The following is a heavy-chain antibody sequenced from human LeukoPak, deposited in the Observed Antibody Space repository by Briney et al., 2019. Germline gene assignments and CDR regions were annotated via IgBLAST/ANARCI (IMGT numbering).Heavy chain of an antibody. CDR2: ISLSGGST. D-gene: IGHD6-13*01. V-gene: IGHV3-43*02. CDR3: AKDTAAGTSV. CDR1: GLTFSNYA. Sequence: QPGGSLRLSCAASGLTFSNYALSWVRQAPGKGLEWVSAISLSGGSTYYADSVKGRFTISRDNSKNSLYLQMNSLRTEDTALYYCAKDTAAGTSVWGQGTLVTVSS. J-gene: IGHJ4*02.